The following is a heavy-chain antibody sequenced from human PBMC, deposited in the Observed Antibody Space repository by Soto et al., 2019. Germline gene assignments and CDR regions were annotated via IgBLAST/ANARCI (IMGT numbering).Heavy chain of an antibody. V-gene: IGHV1-69*02. CDR1: GGTFSSYT. D-gene: IGHD2-8*01. CDR3: ALVYASDAFDI. J-gene: IGHJ3*02. Sequence: QVQLVQSGAEVKKPGSSVKVSCKASGGTFSSYTISWVRQAPGQGLEWMGRIIPILGIANYAQKFQGRVTITAHKSTSTAYLELSSLRSEDTAVDYWALVYASDAFDIWGQGTMVTVST. CDR2: IIPILGIA.